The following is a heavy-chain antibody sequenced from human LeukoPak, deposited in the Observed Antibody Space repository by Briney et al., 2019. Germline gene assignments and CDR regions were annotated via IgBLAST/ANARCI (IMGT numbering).Heavy chain of an antibody. Sequence: SVKVSCKASGGTFSSYAISWVRQAPGQGLEWMGGIIPIFGTANYAQKFQGRVTITTDESASTAYMELSSLRSEDTAVYYCAGRSVVVTAIRYYFDYWGQGTLVTVSS. CDR2: IIPIFGTA. V-gene: IGHV1-69*05. CDR3: AGRSVVVTAIRYYFDY. D-gene: IGHD2-21*02. CDR1: GGTFSSYA. J-gene: IGHJ4*02.